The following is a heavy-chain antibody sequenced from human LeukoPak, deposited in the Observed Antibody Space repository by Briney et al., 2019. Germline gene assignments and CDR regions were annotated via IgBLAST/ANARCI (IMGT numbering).Heavy chain of an antibody. CDR2: IHYSGST. Sequence: SETLSLTCTVSGGSISSSSYYWGWIRQPPGKGLEWIGSIHYSGSTYYNPSLKSRVTISVDTSKHQFSLKLSSVTAADTAVYYCATQQQLVGIYWGQGTLVTVSS. D-gene: IGHD6-13*01. CDR3: ATQQQLVGIY. V-gene: IGHV4-39*01. CDR1: GGSISSSSYY. J-gene: IGHJ4*02.